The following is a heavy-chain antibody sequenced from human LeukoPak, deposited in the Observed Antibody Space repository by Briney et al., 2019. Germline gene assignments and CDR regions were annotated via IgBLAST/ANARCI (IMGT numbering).Heavy chain of an antibody. CDR3: AKEDIGIAAADYFDY. CDR2: IRYDGSNK. D-gene: IGHD6-13*01. J-gene: IGHJ4*02. Sequence: GGSLRLSCAASGFTFSSYGMHWVRQAPGKGREWVAFIRYDGSNKYYADSVKGRFTISRDNSKNTLYLQMNSLRAEDTAVYYCAKEDIGIAAADYFDYWGQGTLVTVSS. CDR1: GFTFSSYG. V-gene: IGHV3-30*02.